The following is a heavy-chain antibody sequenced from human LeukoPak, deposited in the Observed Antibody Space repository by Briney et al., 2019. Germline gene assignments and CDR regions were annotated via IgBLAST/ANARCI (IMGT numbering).Heavy chain of an antibody. CDR2: IYTSGST. CDR3: AREGDSGSYPAYDY. J-gene: IGHJ4*02. Sequence: SETLSLTCTVSGGSISSYYWSWIRQPAGKGLEWIGRIYTSGSTNYNPSLKSRVTISVDTSKNQFSLKLSSVTAADTAVYYCAREGDSGSYPAYDYWGQGTLVTVSS. D-gene: IGHD1-26*01. CDR1: GGSISSYY. V-gene: IGHV4-4*07.